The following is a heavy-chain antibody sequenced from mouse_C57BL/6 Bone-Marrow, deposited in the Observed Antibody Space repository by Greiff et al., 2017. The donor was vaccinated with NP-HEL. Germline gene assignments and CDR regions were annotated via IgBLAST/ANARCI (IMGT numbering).Heavy chain of an antibody. D-gene: IGHD1-1*01. CDR3: TVDYYGSSPAWFAY. CDR2: IRLKSDNYAT. J-gene: IGHJ3*01. CDR1: GFTFSNYW. Sequence: EVKVEESGGGLVQPGGSMKLSCVASGFTFSNYWMNWVRQSPEKGLEWVAQIRLKSDNYATHYAESVKGRFTISRDDSKSSVYLQMNNLRAEDTGIYYCTVDYYGSSPAWFAYWGQGTLVTVSA. V-gene: IGHV6-3*01.